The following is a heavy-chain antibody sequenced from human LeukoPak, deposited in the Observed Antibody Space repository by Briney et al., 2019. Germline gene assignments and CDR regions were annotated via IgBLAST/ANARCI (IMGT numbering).Heavy chain of an antibody. V-gene: IGHV3-48*03. Sequence: PGGSLRLSCAASGFTFSSYEMNWVRQAPGKGLEWVSYISGRGATIYYADSVKGRFTISRDNTKNSLYLQMNSLRAEDTAVYYCARDGPFPYYYGMDVWGQGTTVTVSS. CDR3: ARDGPFPYYYGMDV. J-gene: IGHJ6*02. CDR2: ISGRGATI. CDR1: GFTFSSYE.